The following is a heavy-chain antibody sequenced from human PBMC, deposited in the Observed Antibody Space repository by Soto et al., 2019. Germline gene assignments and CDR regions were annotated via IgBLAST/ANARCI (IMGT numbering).Heavy chain of an antibody. D-gene: IGHD6-19*01. CDR2: IIPIFGTA. CDR1: GGTFSSYA. J-gene: IGHJ6*02. V-gene: IGHV1-69*13. CDR3: ARVESSGVDYYYYYGMDV. Sequence: SVKVSCKASGGTFSSYAISWVRQAPGQGLEWMGGIIPIFGTANYAQKFQGRVTITADESTSTAYMELSSLRSEDTAVYYCARVESSGVDYYYYYGMDVWGQGTTVTVSS.